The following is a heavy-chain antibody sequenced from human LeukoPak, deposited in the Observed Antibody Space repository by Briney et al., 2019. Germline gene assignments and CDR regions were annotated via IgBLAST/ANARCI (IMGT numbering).Heavy chain of an antibody. CDR3: AKGAYSSGWYYFDY. V-gene: IGHV3-30*02. CDR2: IRYDGSNK. CDR1: GFTFSSYG. D-gene: IGHD6-19*01. Sequence: GGSLRLSCAASGFTFSSYGMHWVRQAPGKGLEWVAFIRYDGSNKYYADSVKGRFTISRDNSKNTLYLQMNSLRAVDTAVYYCAKGAYSSGWYYFDYWGQGTLVTVPS. J-gene: IGHJ4*02.